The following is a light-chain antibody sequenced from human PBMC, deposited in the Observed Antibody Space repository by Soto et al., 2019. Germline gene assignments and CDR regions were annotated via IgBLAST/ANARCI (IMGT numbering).Light chain of an antibody. CDR3: QQYGSSPLT. V-gene: IGKV3-20*01. Sequence: EIVLTQSPGTLSLSPGERATLSCRAVQSVSSSYLAWYQQKPGQAARLLIYGASSRATGIPDRFSGSGSGTDFTLTISKLEPEDFAVYYCQQYGSSPLTLGGGTKVDIK. J-gene: IGKJ4*01. CDR1: QSVSSSY. CDR2: GAS.